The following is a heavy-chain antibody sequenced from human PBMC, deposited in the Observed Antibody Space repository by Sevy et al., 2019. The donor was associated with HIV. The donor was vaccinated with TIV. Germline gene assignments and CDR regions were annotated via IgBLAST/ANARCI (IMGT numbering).Heavy chain of an antibody. Sequence: GESLKISCAASGFTFSSYAMSWVRQAPGKGLEWVSAISGSGGSTYYADSVKGRFTISRDNSKNTLYLQMNSLRADDTAVYYCASGGFYYDSSGYYVNYWGQGTLVTVSS. V-gene: IGHV3-23*01. CDR3: ASGGFYYDSSGYYVNY. J-gene: IGHJ4*02. CDR1: GFTFSSYA. D-gene: IGHD3-22*01. CDR2: ISGSGGST.